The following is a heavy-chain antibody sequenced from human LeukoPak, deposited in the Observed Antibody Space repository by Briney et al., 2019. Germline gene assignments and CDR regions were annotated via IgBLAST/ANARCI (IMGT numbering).Heavy chain of an antibody. CDR3: VCARRSYYDMDV. CDR2: IYTSGST. Sequence: SETLSLTCTVSGFTISSYYWSWIRQPAGKGLEWIGRIYTSGSTNYNPSLKSRVTMSVDTSKNQFSLKLSSVTAADTAVYYCVCARRSYYDMDVWGKGTTVTVSS. CDR1: GFTISSYY. J-gene: IGHJ6*03. V-gene: IGHV4-4*07.